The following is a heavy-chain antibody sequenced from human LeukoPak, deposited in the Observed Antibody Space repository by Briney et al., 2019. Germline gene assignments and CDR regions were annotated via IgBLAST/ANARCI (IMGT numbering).Heavy chain of an antibody. CDR2: INPNSGGT. D-gene: IGHD6-13*01. Sequence: GASVKVSCKASGYTFTGYYMHWVRQAPGQGLEWMGWINPNSGGTNYAQKFQGRVTMTRDTSISTAYMELSRLRSGDTAVYYCARDKAAANWFDPWGQGTLVTVSS. J-gene: IGHJ5*02. V-gene: IGHV1-2*02. CDR1: GYTFTGYY. CDR3: ARDKAAANWFDP.